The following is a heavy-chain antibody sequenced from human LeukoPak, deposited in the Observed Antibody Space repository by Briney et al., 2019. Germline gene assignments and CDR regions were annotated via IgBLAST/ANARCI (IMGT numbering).Heavy chain of an antibody. J-gene: IGHJ3*02. Sequence: GGSLRLSCAASGFTYSDYYMSWLRQAPGKGLKGVSYLSSSGSTIYYADSVKGRFTISRDNAKNSLYLQMNSRRAEDTAVYYCARGHSSGWYDAFDIWGQGTMVTVSS. D-gene: IGHD6-19*01. CDR2: LSSSGSTI. CDR1: GFTYSDYY. V-gene: IGHV3-11*04. CDR3: ARGHSSGWYDAFDI.